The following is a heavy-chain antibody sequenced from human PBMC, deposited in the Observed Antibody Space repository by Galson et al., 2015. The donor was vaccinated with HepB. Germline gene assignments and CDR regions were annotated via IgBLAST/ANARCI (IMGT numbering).Heavy chain of an antibody. J-gene: IGHJ4*02. V-gene: IGHV1-69*01. CDR2: IIPMFGSG. CDR1: GGTFSSHT. CDR3: VRQHDTSGYYAY. D-gene: IGHD3-22*01. Sequence: SCKASGGTFSSHTISWVRQAPGQGLEWMGGIIPMFGSGNYAQKFQGRVTITADESKSTIYMELSSLRSEDTAVYYCVRQHDTSGYYAYWGQGTLVTVSS.